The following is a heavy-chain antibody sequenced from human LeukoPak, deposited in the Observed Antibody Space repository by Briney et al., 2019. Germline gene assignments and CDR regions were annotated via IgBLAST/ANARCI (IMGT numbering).Heavy chain of an antibody. V-gene: IGHV3-33*01. CDR1: GFTFSTYG. D-gene: IGHD1-26*01. Sequence: GGSLRLSCAASGFTFSTYGMQWVRQAPGKGLEGVAVIWYDGSNKYYADSVKGRVTISRDNSNHTLYLQMNSLRAEDTAVYYCARCRDSVSYNLLGYWGQGSLVTVSS. CDR2: IWYDGSNK. J-gene: IGHJ1*01. CDR3: ARCRDSVSYNLLGY.